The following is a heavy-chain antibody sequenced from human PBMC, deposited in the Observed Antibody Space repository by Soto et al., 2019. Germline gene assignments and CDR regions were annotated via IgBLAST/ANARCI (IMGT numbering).Heavy chain of an antibody. CDR3: ARGYGGGFDY. D-gene: IGHD4-17*01. CDR1: GGSISSGGYS. CDR2: IYHSGST. J-gene: IGHJ4*02. V-gene: IGHV4-30-2*01. Sequence: PSETLSLTCAVSGGSISSGGYSWSWIRQPPGKGLEWIGYIYHSGSTYYNPSLKSRVTISVDRSKNQFSLKLSSVTAADTAVYYCARGYGGGFDYWGQGTLVTAPQ.